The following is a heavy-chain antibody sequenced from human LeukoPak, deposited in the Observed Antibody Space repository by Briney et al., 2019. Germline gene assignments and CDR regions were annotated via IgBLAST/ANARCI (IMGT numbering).Heavy chain of an antibody. CDR2: IKQDGSEK. Sequence: GGSLRLSCATSGFSFNNCWMSWVRQAPGKGLEWVANIKQDGSEKHYVDSVKGRFTISRDNAKNSLYLQMNSLRAEDTAVYYCARVEWFRYYFDYWGQGTLVTVSS. V-gene: IGHV3-7*04. D-gene: IGHD3-3*01. J-gene: IGHJ4*02. CDR3: ARVEWFRYYFDY. CDR1: GFSFNNCW.